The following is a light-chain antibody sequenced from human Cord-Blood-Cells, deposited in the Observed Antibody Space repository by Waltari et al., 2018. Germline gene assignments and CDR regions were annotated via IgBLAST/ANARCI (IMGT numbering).Light chain of an antibody. J-gene: IGKJ1*01. Sequence: DIQMTQSPSTLSASVGDRVTITCRASQSISSWLAWYQQKPGKAPKLLIYDASSLESGVPSRFRGSGSGTEFTLPISSLQPDDFATYYCQQYNSYGTFGQGTKVEIK. CDR1: QSISSW. CDR2: DAS. V-gene: IGKV1-5*01. CDR3: QQYNSYGT.